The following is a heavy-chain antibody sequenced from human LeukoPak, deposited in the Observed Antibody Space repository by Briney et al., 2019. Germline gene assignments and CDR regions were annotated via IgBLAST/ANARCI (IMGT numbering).Heavy chain of an antibody. J-gene: IGHJ4*02. CDR1: GGSISDHY. V-gene: IGHV4-59*11. Sequence: PSETLSLTRIVSGGSISDHYWSWIRQPPGKGLDWIGHISYSGRTNYNPSLKSRVTISLDTSRNQFSLKLTSVTAADTAVYYCARVFSDSSGYPFDNWGQGTLVTVSS. CDR3: ARVFSDSSGYPFDN. D-gene: IGHD3-22*01. CDR2: ISYSGRT.